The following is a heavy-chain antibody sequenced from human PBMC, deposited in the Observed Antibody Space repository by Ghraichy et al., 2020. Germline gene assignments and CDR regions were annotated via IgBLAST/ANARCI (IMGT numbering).Heavy chain of an antibody. CDR1: GFTFSNAW. CDR3: TKYRYTTGATDPDYYFDD. J-gene: IGHJ4*02. V-gene: IGHV3-15*01. D-gene: IGHD1-1*01. CDR2: IKSKPAGGTI. Sequence: GGSLRLSCAASGFTFSNAWMTWVRQAPGKGLEWVGRIKSKPAGGTIDHASPVKGRFTISRDDSKSTLYLQMNSLKTEDTAMYYCTKYRYTTGATDPDYYFDDWGQGTLVTVSS.